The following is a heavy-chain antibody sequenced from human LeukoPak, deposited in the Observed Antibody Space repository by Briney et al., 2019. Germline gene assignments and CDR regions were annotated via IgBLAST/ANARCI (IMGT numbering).Heavy chain of an antibody. J-gene: IGHJ4*02. CDR1: GGSISSSNYY. D-gene: IGHD2/OR15-2a*01. CDR2: IYYSGDS. Sequence: SETLSLTCTVSGGSISSSNYYWGWIRQPPGKGLEWIGAIYYSGDSYYNPSLKSRASISVDTSKNRFSLNVNSVTAADTAVYFCARHENIIMVPTAHAFDYWGQGALVTVSS. V-gene: IGHV4-39*01. CDR3: ARHENIIMVPTAHAFDY.